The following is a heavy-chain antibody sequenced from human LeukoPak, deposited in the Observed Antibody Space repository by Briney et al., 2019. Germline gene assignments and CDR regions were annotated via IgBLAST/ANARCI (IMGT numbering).Heavy chain of an antibody. CDR2: IKQDGSEI. D-gene: IGHD3-22*01. J-gene: IGHJ4*02. CDR1: GFSFGDYA. V-gene: IGHV3-7*01. Sequence: GGSLRLSCTASGFSFGDYAMSWVRQAPGKGLEWVANIKQDGSEIYSGDSLKGRFTISRDNSKNTLYLQMNSLRAEDTAVYYCASDYYDSSGYPRYWGQGTLVTVSS. CDR3: ASDYYDSSGYPRY.